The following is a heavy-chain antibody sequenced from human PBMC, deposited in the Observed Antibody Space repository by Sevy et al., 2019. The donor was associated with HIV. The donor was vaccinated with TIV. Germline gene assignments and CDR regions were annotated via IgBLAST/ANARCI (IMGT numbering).Heavy chain of an antibody. CDR3: GKGGGGHYDPDEIGYYFYYYNMDV. D-gene: IGHD3-22*01. CDR2: ISGSGTRT. V-gene: IGHV3-23*01. Sequence: GGSLRLSCAVSGFSIDRYGMTWVRQAPGKGLEWVSGISGSGTRTYYADSVKGRLSISRDNSKNRLYLQMNSLRSEDTAIYYCGKGGGGHYDPDEIGYYFYYYNMDVWGKGTTVTVSS. J-gene: IGHJ6*03. CDR1: GFSIDRYG.